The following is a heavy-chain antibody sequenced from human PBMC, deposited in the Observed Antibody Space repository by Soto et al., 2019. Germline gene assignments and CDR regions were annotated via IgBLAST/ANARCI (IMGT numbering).Heavy chain of an antibody. Sequence: SETLSLACAVAGGSMSSSNWGSWVRQPPGKGLEWIVEIYHSGSTNYNASLKSRVTISVDKSKNQFSLKLSSVTAADTAVYYCARGSPNNRIAVAGNAFDYWGQGTLVTVSS. J-gene: IGHJ4*02. CDR1: GGSMSSSNW. D-gene: IGHD6-19*01. CDR3: ARGSPNNRIAVAGNAFDY. V-gene: IGHV4-4*02. CDR2: IYHSGST.